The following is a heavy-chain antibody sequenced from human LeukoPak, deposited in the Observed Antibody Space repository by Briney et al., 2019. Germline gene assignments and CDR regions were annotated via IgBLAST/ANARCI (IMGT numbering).Heavy chain of an antibody. CDR1: GFTFSNYA. V-gene: IGHV3-23*01. Sequence: GGSLRLSCAASGFTFSNYAMHWVRQAPGKGLEWVSTIDGPTFRTHYADSVMGRFTISRDNAKNSLYLQMNSLRDEDTAVYYCARDRGPYYYDSSGYDYWGQGTLVTVSS. J-gene: IGHJ4*02. CDR2: IDGPTFRT. CDR3: ARDRGPYYYDSSGYDY. D-gene: IGHD3-22*01.